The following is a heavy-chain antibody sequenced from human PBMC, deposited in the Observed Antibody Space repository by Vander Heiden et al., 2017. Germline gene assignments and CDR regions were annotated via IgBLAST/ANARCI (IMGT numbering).Heavy chain of an antibody. D-gene: IGHD6-19*01. J-gene: IGHJ6*02. Sequence: VESGGGLVKPGGSIRLSCAASGFVFSDYYMTWVRQAPGKGPEWLSYISSSGRTISYADSVKGRFTISRDNANNSLYLQMTSLTAADTAVYYCARSLAVSGDYYYAYDMDVWGQGTTVTVSS. CDR2: ISSSGRTI. CDR3: ARSLAVSGDYYYAYDMDV. V-gene: IGHV3-11*01. CDR1: GFVFSDYY.